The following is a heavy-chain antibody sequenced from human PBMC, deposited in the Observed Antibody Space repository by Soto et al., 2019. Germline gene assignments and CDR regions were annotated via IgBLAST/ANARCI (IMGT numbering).Heavy chain of an antibody. CDR3: ARDGVGATTYFGYFDY. Sequence: GGSLRLSCAASGFRFSDYSMNWVRQAPGRGLEWVSYISSSSFTIHYADSVEGRFTISRDNSKNTLYLEMNSLRAEDTAVYYCARDGVGATTYFGYFDYWGQGVLVTVSS. V-gene: IGHV3-48*01. CDR2: ISSSSFTI. D-gene: IGHD1-26*01. J-gene: IGHJ4*02. CDR1: GFRFSDYS.